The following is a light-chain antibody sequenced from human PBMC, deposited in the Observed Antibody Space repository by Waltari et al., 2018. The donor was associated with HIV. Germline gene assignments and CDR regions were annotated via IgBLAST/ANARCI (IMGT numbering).Light chain of an antibody. CDR2: AAS. Sequence: DIQMTQSPSSLSTSVEDRVTITCRASQGISNYLAWYQQKQGKVPKLLIYAASTLQSGVPSRFSGSGSGTDCTLTISSPQPEDVATYYCQKYNSAPWTFGQGTKVEIK. CDR1: QGISNY. CDR3: QKYNSAPWT. V-gene: IGKV1-27*01. J-gene: IGKJ1*01.